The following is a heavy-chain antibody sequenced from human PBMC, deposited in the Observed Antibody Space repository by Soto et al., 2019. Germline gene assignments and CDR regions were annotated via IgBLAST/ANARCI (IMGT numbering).Heavy chain of an antibody. CDR1: GGSISSGGYY. J-gene: IGHJ1*01. V-gene: IGHV4-31*03. D-gene: IGHD3-22*01. CDR3: ARDNYSTGSGYYPSSAEYVQH. Sequence: QVQLQESGPGLVKPSQTLSLTCTVSGGSISSGGYYWSWIRQYPGKGLDWIGYISYSGSTYYTPSLKSRITLSVDTSKNLFFLTLRSVTAADTAVYDCARDNYSTGSGYYPSSAEYVQHWGQGTLVIVSS. CDR2: ISYSGST.